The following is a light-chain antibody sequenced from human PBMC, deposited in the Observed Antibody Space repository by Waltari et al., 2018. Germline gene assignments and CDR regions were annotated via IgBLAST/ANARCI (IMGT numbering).Light chain of an antibody. CDR2: EVS. V-gene: IGLV2-8*01. J-gene: IGLJ2*01. Sequence: QSALTQPPPASGPPGQSVTISRTGTSSDVGGYNYVPWYQQHPGKAPKLMIYEVSKRPSGVPDRFSGSKSGNTASLTVSGLQAEDEAVYYCSSYAGSNKNVVFGGGTKLTVL. CDR1: SSDVGGYNY. CDR3: SSYAGSNKNVV.